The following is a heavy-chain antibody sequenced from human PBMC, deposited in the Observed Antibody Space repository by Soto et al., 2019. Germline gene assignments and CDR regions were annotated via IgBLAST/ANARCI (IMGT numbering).Heavy chain of an antibody. J-gene: IGHJ4*02. CDR1: GGPISSSTYY. CDR3: ARHASGWYSRFDY. D-gene: IGHD6-19*01. CDR2: IYYSGST. V-gene: IGHV4-39*01. Sequence: TSETLSLTCTVSGGPISSSTYYWGWIRQPPGKGLEWIGTIYYSGSTYYNPSLKSRVTISVDTSKNQFSLKLSSVTAADTVVYYCARHASGWYSRFDYWGQGTLVT.